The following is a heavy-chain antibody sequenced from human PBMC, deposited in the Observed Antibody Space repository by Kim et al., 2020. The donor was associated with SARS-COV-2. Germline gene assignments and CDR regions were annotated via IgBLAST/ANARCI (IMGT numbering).Heavy chain of an antibody. CDR2: INHSGST. Sequence: SETLSLTCAVYGGSFSGYYWSWIRQPPGKGLEWIGEINHSGSTNYNPSLKSRVTISVDTSKNQSSLKLSSVTAADTAVHYCARGAYSGDAFDFWGQGTMV. CDR1: GGSFSGYY. J-gene: IGHJ3*01. CDR3: ARGAYSGDAFDF. V-gene: IGHV4-34*01. D-gene: IGHD3-10*01.